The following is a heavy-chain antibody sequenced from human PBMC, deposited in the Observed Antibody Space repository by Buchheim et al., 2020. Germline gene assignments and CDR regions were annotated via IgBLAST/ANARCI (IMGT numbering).Heavy chain of an antibody. CDR2: ISNDGSEK. CDR1: GFTFNNYA. D-gene: IGHD3-22*01. CDR3: AKDIDHYYDTNGPESYGMDV. J-gene: IGHJ6*02. Sequence: QVQLVESGGGAVQPGRSLRLSCAASGFTFNNYAMHWVCQAPGKGLKWVALISNDGSEKYYADSAKGRFTISRDNSKNTLFLQMDSLRVEDTAVYYCAKDIDHYYDTNGPESYGMDVWGQGTT. V-gene: IGHV3-30*06.